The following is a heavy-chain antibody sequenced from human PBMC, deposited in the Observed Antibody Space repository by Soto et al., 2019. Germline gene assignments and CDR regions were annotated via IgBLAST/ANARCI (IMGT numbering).Heavy chain of an antibody. J-gene: IGHJ3*02. D-gene: IGHD2-2*01. CDR1: GFTFSSYS. V-gene: IGHV3-21*01. CDR2: IRSSSDYI. CDR3: ARSVPAAPFDI. Sequence: EVQLVESGGGLVKPGGSLRLSCAASGFTFSSYSMNWVRQAPGKGLEWVSSIRSSSDYIFYADSVKGRFTISRDNATNSLYLQMNSLRAEDTAVYYCARSVPAAPFDIWGQGTMVIVSS.